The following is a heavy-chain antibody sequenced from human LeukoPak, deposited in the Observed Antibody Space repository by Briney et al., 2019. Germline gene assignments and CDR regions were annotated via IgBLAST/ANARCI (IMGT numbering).Heavy chain of an antibody. J-gene: IGHJ3*02. V-gene: IGHV3-23*01. CDR1: GFTFSTYG. CDR3: AKDKSPRITMIVVVGTRAFDI. CDR2: ITGSGGST. Sequence: GGSLRLSCAASGFTFSTYGMSWVRQAPGKGLEWVSAITGSGGSTYYADSVKGRFTISRDNSKNTLYLQMNSLRAEDTAVYYCAKDKSPRITMIVVVGTRAFDIWGQGTMVTVSS. D-gene: IGHD3-22*01.